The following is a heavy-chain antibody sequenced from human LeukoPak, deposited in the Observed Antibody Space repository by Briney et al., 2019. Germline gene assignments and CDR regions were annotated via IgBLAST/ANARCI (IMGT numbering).Heavy chain of an antibody. J-gene: IGHJ4*02. D-gene: IGHD3-10*01. CDR2: IYFSGST. CDR1: GGSISSSGYY. V-gene: IGHV4-39*01. Sequence: SETLSLTCTVSGGSISSSGYYWGWIRQPPGKGLEWIGSIYFSGSTYYNPSLKSRVTISVDTSKNQFSLKLSSVTAADTAVYYCARHIWSLYYFDYWGQGTLVTVSS. CDR3: ARHIWSLYYFDY.